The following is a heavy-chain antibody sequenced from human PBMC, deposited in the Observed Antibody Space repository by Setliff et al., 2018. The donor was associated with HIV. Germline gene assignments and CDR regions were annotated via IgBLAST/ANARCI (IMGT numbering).Heavy chain of an antibody. J-gene: IGHJ3*02. CDR2: LYPSGST. CDR3: ARVFPPIRGAPFGVPPGVFDI. D-gene: IGHD2-8*01. CDR1: GGSMSPYY. V-gene: IGHV4-4*07. Sequence: SETLSLTCSVSGGSMSPYYWSWIRQPAGKGLEWIGRLYPSGSTIYNPSLRSRVTLSVDTSKNQFSLKLSSVAAADTAVYYCARVFPPIRGAPFGVPPGVFDIWGQGSMVT.